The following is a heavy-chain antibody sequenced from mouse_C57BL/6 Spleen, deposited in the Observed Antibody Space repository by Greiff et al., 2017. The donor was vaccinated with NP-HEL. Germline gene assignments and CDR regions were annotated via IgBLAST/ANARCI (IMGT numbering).Heavy chain of an antibody. J-gene: IGHJ2*01. V-gene: IGHV1-55*01. CDR2: IYPGDGDT. CDR3: AGSLLLDY. Sequence: QVQLQQPGAELVKPGASVKMSCKASGYTFTSYWITWVKQRPGQGLEWIGDIYPGDGDTNYNGKFKGKATLTADKSSSTAYMQLSSLTSEDSAVYFCAGSLLLDYWGQGTTLTVSS. CDR1: GYTFTSYW. D-gene: IGHD1-1*01.